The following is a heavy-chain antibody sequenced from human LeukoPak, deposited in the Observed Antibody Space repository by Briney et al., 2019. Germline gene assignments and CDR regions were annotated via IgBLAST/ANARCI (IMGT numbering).Heavy chain of an antibody. J-gene: IGHJ4*02. CDR1: GFTFRSFA. V-gene: IGHV3-23*01. CDR2: ISDSGIST. D-gene: IGHD2-2*01. Sequence: QPGGSLRPSCAASGFTFRSFAMSWVRQAPGKGLEWVSAISDSGISTYFADSVKGRFTISRDNSKNTLYLQMNSLRAEDTAVYYCAKDTGQLRWGQGTLVTVSS. CDR3: AKDTGQLR.